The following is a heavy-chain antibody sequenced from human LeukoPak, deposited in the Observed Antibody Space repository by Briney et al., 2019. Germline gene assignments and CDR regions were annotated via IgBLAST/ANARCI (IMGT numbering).Heavy chain of an antibody. CDR1: GVPFSTYT. J-gene: IGHJ4*02. CDR2: ISNNGGST. D-gene: IGHD1-26*01. CDR3: ARVEGGSYSFDY. Sequence: GGSLRLSCAASGVPFSTYTMHWVRQAPGKGLEYVSGISNNGGSTYYANSAKGRFTISRDNSKNTLYLQMGSLRAEDMAGYYCARVEGGSYSFDYWGQGTLVTVSS. V-gene: IGHV3-64*01.